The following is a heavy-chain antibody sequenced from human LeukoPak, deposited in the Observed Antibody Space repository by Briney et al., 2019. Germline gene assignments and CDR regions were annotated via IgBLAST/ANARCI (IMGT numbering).Heavy chain of an antibody. J-gene: IGHJ4*02. V-gene: IGHV1-69*01. CDR2: IIPIFGTA. CDR3: ASLSESVLHY. Sequence: ASVKVSCMASGGTFSNYAISWVRQAPGQGLEWMGGIIPIFGTANYAQKFQGRVTITADESTSTAYMELSSLRSEDTAVYYCASLSESVLHYWGQGTLVTVSS. D-gene: IGHD1-26*01. CDR1: GGTFSNYA.